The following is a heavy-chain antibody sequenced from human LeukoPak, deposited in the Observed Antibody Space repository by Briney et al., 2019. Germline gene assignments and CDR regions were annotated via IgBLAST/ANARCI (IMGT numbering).Heavy chain of an antibody. CDR3: VGEKSFFGEAI. V-gene: IGHV4-59*01. CDR1: GVSITTYY. CDR2: MFYSGTT. D-gene: IGHD3-10*01. J-gene: IGHJ3*02. Sequence: SETLSLTYPVSGVSITTYYWNWVRQPPGKGLEWIGHMFYSGTTSYNPSLKSRVAISVDTFKSRVSLTVTYVTAADTAVYYCVGEKSFFGEAIWSQGTLVTVSS.